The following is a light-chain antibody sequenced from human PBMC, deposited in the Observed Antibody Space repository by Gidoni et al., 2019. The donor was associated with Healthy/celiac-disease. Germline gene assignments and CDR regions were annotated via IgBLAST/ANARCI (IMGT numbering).Light chain of an antibody. V-gene: IGKV3-11*01. CDR3: QQRSNWPPV. Sequence: IVFTQSPATLSLSPGERATLSCRASQSVSSYLAWYQQKPGQAPRLLIYDASNRATGIPARFSGSGSGTDFTLTISSLEPEDFAVYYCQQRSNWPPVFGPGTKVDIK. CDR2: DAS. CDR1: QSVSSY. J-gene: IGKJ3*01.